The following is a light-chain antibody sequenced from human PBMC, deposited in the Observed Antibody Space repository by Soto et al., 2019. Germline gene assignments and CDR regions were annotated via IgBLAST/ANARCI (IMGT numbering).Light chain of an antibody. J-gene: IGLJ1*01. CDR2: EVN. CDR3: TSYTSYSTYV. CDR1: SSDVGDYNY. V-gene: IGLV2-14*01. Sequence: QSALTQPASVSGSPGQSITISCTGTSSDVGDYNYVSWYQQHPGKAPKLMIYEVNNRPSGVSYRFSGSKSGNTASLTISGLQAEDEADCYCTSYTSYSTYVFGTGTKLTVL.